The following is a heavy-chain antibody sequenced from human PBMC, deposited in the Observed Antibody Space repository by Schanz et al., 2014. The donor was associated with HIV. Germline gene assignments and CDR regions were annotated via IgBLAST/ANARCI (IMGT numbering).Heavy chain of an antibody. CDR1: GFTFNTYG. D-gene: IGHD4-17*01. J-gene: IGHJ4*02. CDR3: ATAAVTDYSDN. Sequence: QVQLVESGGGVVQPGRSLRLTCAASGFTFNTYGMHWVRQAPGKGLEWVAGISYDGVNVYYADSVKGRFTFSRDNSKNTLYLQMNSLRAEDTAVYYCATAAVTDYSDNWGQGTLVTVSS. V-gene: IGHV3-30*03. CDR2: ISYDGVNV.